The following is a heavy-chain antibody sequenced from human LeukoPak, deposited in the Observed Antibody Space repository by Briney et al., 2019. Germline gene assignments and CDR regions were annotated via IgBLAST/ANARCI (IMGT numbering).Heavy chain of an antibody. V-gene: IGHV1-3*04. D-gene: IGHD3-22*01. Sequence: GASVKVFCKTSGYTFTNYGMHWVRQAPRQSPEWMGWINTGKGNSKSSQKFQDRVTLTRDTSASTAYMELNSLSSEDTAVYYCARVPLDDASGHYYPHWGQGTLVTVSS. CDR3: ARVPLDDASGHYYPH. J-gene: IGHJ1*01. CDR2: INTGKGNS. CDR1: GYTFTNYG.